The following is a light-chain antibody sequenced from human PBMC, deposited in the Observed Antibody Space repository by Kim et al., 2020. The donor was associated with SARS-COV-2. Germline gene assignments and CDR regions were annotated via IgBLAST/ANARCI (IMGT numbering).Light chain of an antibody. V-gene: IGLV3-19*01. CDR3: QSRDSSDKVV. J-gene: IGLJ2*01. CDR2: GKN. CDR1: SLRRYY. Sequence: SSELTQDPAVSVALGQTVRISCQGDSLRRYYATWYQQKPRQSPVVVNYGKNNRPSGIPDRFSASSSGNTASLTITVAQAEDEPDYYCQSRDSSDKVVFGGGTQLTDL.